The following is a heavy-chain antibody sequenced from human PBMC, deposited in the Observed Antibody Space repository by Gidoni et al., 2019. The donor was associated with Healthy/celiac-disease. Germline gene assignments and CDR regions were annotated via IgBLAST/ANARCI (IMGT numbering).Heavy chain of an antibody. CDR2: IYSGGST. V-gene: IGHV3-66*01. J-gene: IGHJ4*02. D-gene: IGHD6-19*01. Sequence: EVQLVESGGGLVQPGGSLRLSCAASGFTVSSNYMSWVRQAPGKGLEWVSVIYSGGSTYYADSVKGRFTISRDNSKNTLYLQMNSLRAEDTAVYYCARDGIAVAPGGVDYWGQGTLVTVSS. CDR1: GFTVSSNY. CDR3: ARDGIAVAPGGVDY.